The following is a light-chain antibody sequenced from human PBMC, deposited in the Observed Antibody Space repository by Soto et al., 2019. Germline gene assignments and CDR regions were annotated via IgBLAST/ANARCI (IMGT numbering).Light chain of an antibody. V-gene: IGLV2-14*01. CDR2: EVS. Sequence: QSVLTQPASVSGSPGQSITISCTGTSSDVGAYNYVSWYQQHPGKAPKLMIYEVSNRPSGVSDRFSGSRSGNTASLTISGLQAEDESDYYCSSYTRSSTWVFGGGTKVAVL. CDR3: SSYTRSSTWV. J-gene: IGLJ3*02. CDR1: SSDVGAYNY.